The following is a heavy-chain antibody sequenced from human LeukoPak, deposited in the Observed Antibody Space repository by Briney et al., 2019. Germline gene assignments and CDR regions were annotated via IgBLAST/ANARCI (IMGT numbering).Heavy chain of an antibody. CDR3: AKGSILGYSYGYADY. D-gene: IGHD5-18*01. CDR1: GFTFSSYA. J-gene: IGHJ4*02. Sequence: PGGSLRLSCAASGFTFSSYAMSWVRQAPGKGLEWVSAISGSGGSTYYADSVKGRFTISRDNSKNTLYLQMNSLRAEDTAVYYCAKGSILGYSYGYADYWGQGTLVTVSS. V-gene: IGHV3-23*01. CDR2: ISGSGGST.